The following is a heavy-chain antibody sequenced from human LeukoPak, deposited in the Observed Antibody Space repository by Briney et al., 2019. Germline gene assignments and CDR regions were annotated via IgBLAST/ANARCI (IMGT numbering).Heavy chain of an antibody. D-gene: IGHD3-22*01. J-gene: IGHJ4*02. Sequence: GGSLRLSCAASGFTFSKYSMNRVRQAPGKRLEWVSYISPSSSNILYADSVKSRFTISRENAQNSLYMYMNSLRAQDTAVYYCARTLYYYDSSGYFYWGQGTLVTVSS. V-gene: IGHV3-48*01. CDR1: GFTFSKYS. CDR2: ISPSSSNI. CDR3: ARTLYYYDSSGYFY.